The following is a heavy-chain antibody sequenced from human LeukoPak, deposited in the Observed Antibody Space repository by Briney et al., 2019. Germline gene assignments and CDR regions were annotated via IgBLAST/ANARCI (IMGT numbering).Heavy chain of an antibody. Sequence: GGSLRLSCAASGFTFSDYYMSWIRQAPGKGLEWVSYISSSGSTIYYADSVEGRFTISRDNAKNSLYLQMNSLRAEDTAVYYCARVLDSSGYSSDAFDIWGQGTMVTVSS. CDR1: GFTFSDYY. CDR3: ARVLDSSGYSSDAFDI. CDR2: ISSSGSTI. D-gene: IGHD3-22*01. J-gene: IGHJ3*02. V-gene: IGHV3-11*01.